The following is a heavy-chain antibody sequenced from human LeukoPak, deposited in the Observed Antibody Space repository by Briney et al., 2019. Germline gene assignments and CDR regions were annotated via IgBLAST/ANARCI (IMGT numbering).Heavy chain of an antibody. CDR2: ISSSSSTI. J-gene: IGHJ4*02. CDR1: GFTFSSYS. Sequence: GGSLRLSCAASGFTFSSYSMNWVRQAPGKGLEWVSYISSSSSTIYYADSVKGRFTISRDNAKNSLHLQMNSLRAEDTAVYYCARVAVTTVVPYYFDYWGQGTLVTVSS. D-gene: IGHD4-23*01. CDR3: ARVAVTTVVPYYFDY. V-gene: IGHV3-48*01.